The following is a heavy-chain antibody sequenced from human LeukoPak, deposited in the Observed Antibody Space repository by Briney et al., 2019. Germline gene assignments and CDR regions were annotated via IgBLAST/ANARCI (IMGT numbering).Heavy chain of an antibody. CDR1: GFTVSSNY. V-gene: IGHV3-53*01. CDR2: IYSGGST. D-gene: IGHD3-3*01. J-gene: IGHJ6*03. Sequence: PGGSLRLSCAASGFTVSSNYMSWVRQAPGKGLEWVSVIYSGGSTYYADSVKGRSTISRDNSKNTLYLQMNSLRAEDTAVYYCAKGDYDFWSGTFSPYYYYHMDVWGKGTTVTVSS. CDR3: AKGDYDFWSGTFSPYYYYHMDV.